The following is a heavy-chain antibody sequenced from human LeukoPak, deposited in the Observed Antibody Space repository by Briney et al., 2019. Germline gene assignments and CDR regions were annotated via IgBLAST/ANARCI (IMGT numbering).Heavy chain of an antibody. D-gene: IGHD1-26*01. J-gene: IGHJ4*02. V-gene: IGHV3-7*01. CDR3: ARDGIMGVTAFDY. CDR1: GFTFSSYW. CDR2: IKQDGGEK. Sequence: GGSLRLSCAASGFTFSSYWMTWVRQAPGRGLEWVAIIKQDGGEKYYIDSVKGRFTISRDNAKNSLYLQMNSLRVEDTALYYCARDGIMGVTAFDYWGQGILVTVSS.